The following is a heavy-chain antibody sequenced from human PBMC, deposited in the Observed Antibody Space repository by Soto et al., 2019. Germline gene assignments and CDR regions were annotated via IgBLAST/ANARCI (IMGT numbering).Heavy chain of an antibody. Sequence: AAVNVSCKASVYRFSDYWLHWGRQAPGQGLGWTAWITAVSGGTHYEQKFQRQPTMQGDRSTSTVYLELTGLPHDDTAVYYCASDGRPPPFGWQHQQPFDPWGPGNLVTVSP. V-gene: IGHV1-2*02. CDR3: ASDGRPPPFGWQHQQPFDP. CDR1: VYRFSDYW. D-gene: IGHD3-16*01. J-gene: IGHJ5*02. CDR2: ITAVSGGT.